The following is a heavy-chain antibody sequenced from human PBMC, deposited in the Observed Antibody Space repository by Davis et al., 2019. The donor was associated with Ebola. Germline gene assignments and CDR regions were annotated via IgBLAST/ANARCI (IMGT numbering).Heavy chain of an antibody. V-gene: IGHV3-53*01. Sequence: GESLKISCAASGFTVSSNYMSWVRQAPGKGLEWVSVIYIDGTTYYADSVEGRFTISRDNAKNSLYLQVNSLRDEDTAVYYCAKFSRAGESDWGQGTLVTVSS. D-gene: IGHD6-13*01. CDR3: AKFSRAGESD. CDR1: GFTVSSNY. CDR2: IYIDGTT. J-gene: IGHJ4*02.